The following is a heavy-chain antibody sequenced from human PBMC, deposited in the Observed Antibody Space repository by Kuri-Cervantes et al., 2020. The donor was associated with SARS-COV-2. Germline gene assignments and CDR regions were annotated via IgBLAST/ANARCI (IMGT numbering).Heavy chain of an antibody. CDR2: ISHDGKNK. V-gene: IGHV3-30*18. J-gene: IGHJ3*02. Sequence: LSLTCAASGFNFSRTDMHWVRQAPGKGLEWVAVISHDGKNKKCMASGKGRFTISRDNSQNTLYLHMKSLRSEDTAMYYCAKDRGILGAFDIWGQGTMVTVSS. CDR3: AKDRGILGAFDI. D-gene: IGHD3-10*01. CDR1: GFNFSRTD.